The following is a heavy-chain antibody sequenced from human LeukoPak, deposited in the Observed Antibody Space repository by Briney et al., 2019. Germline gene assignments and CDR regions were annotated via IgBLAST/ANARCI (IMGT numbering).Heavy chain of an antibody. CDR3: ARTGVATIKNFDY. Sequence: SETLSLICAVSGYSISSGYYWGWIRQPPGKGLEWIGSIYHSGSTYYNPSLKSRVTISVDTSKNQFSLKLSSVTAADTAVYYCARTGVATIKNFDYWGQGTLVTVSS. CDR2: IYHSGST. V-gene: IGHV4-38-2*01. D-gene: IGHD5-12*01. J-gene: IGHJ4*02. CDR1: GYSISSGYY.